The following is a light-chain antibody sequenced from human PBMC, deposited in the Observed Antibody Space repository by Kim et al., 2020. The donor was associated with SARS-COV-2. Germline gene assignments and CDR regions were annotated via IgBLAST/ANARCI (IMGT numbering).Light chain of an antibody. J-gene: IGKJ2*01. CDR2: KAS. CDR3: QQYDTYSYT. CDR1: QSISSW. Sequence: SAYIGDRVNITCRASQSISSWLAWYQQKPGKAPKVLIYKASTLQTGVPSRFSGSGSGTEFTLTISCLQPDDFATYYCQQYDTYSYTFGQGTKLEI. V-gene: IGKV1-5*03.